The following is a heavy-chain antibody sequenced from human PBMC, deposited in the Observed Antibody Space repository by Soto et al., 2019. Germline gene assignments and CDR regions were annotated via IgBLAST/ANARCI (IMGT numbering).Heavy chain of an antibody. CDR2: IKSKTDGGTT. D-gene: IGHD6-13*01. V-gene: IGHV3-15*07. CDR3: TTLMRSAAGTYYFDY. CDR1: GFTFSNAW. J-gene: IGHJ4*02. Sequence: EVQLVESGGGLVKPGGSLRLSCAASGFTFSNAWMNWVRQAPGKGLEWVGRIKSKTDGGTTDYAAPVKGRFTISRDDSKNTLYLQMNSLKTEDPAVYYCTTLMRSAAGTYYFDYWGQGTLVTVSS.